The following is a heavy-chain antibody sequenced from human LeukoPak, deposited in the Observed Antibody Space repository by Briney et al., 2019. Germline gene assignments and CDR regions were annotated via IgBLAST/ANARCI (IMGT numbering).Heavy chain of an antibody. V-gene: IGHV3-73*01. D-gene: IGHD2-2*01. CDR2: TRSEANSYAT. CDR1: GFTFSGSA. CDR3: TRRGPYCSSTSCYSYYYYMDV. Sequence: PGGSLRLSCAASGFTFSGSAMHWVRQASGKGLEWVGRTRSEANSYATAYAASVKGRFTISRDDSKNTAYLQMNSLKTEDTAVYYCTRRGPYCSSTSCYSYYYYMDVWGKGTTVTVSS. J-gene: IGHJ6*03.